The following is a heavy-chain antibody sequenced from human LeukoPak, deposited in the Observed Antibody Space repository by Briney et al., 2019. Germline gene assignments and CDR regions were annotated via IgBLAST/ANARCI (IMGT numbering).Heavy chain of an antibody. CDR1: GYTFTSYY. Sequence: GASVKVSCKASGYTFTSYYMHWVRQAPGQVLEWMGIINPSGGSTSYAQKFQGRVTMTRDMSTSTVYMELSSLRSEDTAVYYCARRQGGYSSSLDFDYWGQGTLVTVSS. CDR3: ARRQGGYSSSLDFDY. CDR2: INPSGGST. V-gene: IGHV1-46*01. J-gene: IGHJ4*02. D-gene: IGHD6-13*01.